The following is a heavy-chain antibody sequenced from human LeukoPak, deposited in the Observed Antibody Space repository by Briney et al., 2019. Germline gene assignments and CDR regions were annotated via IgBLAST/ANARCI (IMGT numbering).Heavy chain of an antibody. CDR3: TTYSRGARDY. D-gene: IGHD1-26*01. V-gene: IGHV3-15*01. CDR1: GFTFSNAW. J-gene: IGHJ4*02. CDR2: IKSKIDGGTI. Sequence: GGSLRLSCPASGFTFSNAWMTWVRQAPGKGLEWVARIKSKIDGGTIDYAAPVKGRFTISRDDSKNTLYLQMNSLKTDDTAVYFCTTYSRGARDYWGQGTLVTVSS.